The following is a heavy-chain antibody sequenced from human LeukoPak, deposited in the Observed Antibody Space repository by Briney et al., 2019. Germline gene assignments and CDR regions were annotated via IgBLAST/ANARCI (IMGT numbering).Heavy chain of an antibody. CDR3: ARYCGGDCYGMDV. CDR1: GFTFSSYW. D-gene: IGHD2-21*01. V-gene: IGHV3-7*01. J-gene: IGHJ6*02. Sequence: GGSLRLSCAASGFTFSSYWMSWVRQAPGKGLEWVANIKQDGSEKDYVDSVKGRFTISRDNAKNSLYLQMNSLRAEDTAVYYCARYCGGDCYGMDVWGQGTTVTVSS. CDR2: IKQDGSEK.